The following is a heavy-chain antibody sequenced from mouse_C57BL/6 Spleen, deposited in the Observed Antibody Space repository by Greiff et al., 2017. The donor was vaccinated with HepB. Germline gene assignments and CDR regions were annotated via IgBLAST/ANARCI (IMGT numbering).Heavy chain of an antibody. V-gene: IGHV5-12*01. CDR3: ARALYYYGSSDWYFDV. CDR2: ISNGGGST. Sequence: EVQVVESGGGLVQPGGSLKLSCAASGFTFSDYYMYWVRQTPEKRLEWVAYISNGGGSTYYPDTVKGRFTISRDNAKNTLYLQMSRLKSEDTAMYYCARALYYYGSSDWYFDVWGTGTTVTVSS. J-gene: IGHJ1*03. D-gene: IGHD1-1*01. CDR1: GFTFSDYY.